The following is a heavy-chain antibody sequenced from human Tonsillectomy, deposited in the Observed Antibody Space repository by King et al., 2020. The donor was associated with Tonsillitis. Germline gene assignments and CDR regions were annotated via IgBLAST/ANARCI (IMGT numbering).Heavy chain of an antibody. V-gene: IGHV3-23*04. CDR1: GFTFSDYA. D-gene: IGHD5-24*01. CDR2: TSVSGGTT. CDR3: AKVIEMFIGWRGFDS. Sequence: VQLVESGGDLVQPGGSLRLSCAASGFTFSDYAMTWVRQAPGKGLQWVSSTSVSGGTTYYSDSVKGRFTISRDNSKNTRYLQMNRLRAEDTAVYYCAKVIEMFIGWRGFDSWGQGTLVTVSS. J-gene: IGHJ4*02.